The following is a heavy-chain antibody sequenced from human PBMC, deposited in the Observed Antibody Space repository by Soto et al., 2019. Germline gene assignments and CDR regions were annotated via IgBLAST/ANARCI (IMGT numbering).Heavy chain of an antibody. D-gene: IGHD4-17*01. Sequence: EVQLVETGGGFVQPGGSLRLSCVASGFTVSSHYMTWVRQTPGKGLEWVSIIYASDSTFYPDSVKGRFTISRDNSKNTVYLQLNSLRAEDTAVYYCATPVTRLIAFDLWGQGTMVTVSS. CDR3: ATPVTRLIAFDL. CDR2: IYASDST. V-gene: IGHV3-53*02. J-gene: IGHJ3*01. CDR1: GFTVSSHY.